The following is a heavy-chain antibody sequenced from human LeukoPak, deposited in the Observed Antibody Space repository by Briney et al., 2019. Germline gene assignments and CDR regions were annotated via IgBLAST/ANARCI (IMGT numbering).Heavy chain of an antibody. J-gene: IGHJ4*02. D-gene: IGHD6-19*01. Sequence: ASVKVSCKASGYTFTSYDINWVRQATGQGLEWMGWMNPNSGNTGYAQKFQGRVTITRNTSISTAFMELSSLRSEDTAVYYCARSSGWTHFDYWGQGTLVSVSS. CDR1: GYTFTSYD. CDR3: ARSSGWTHFDY. CDR2: MNPNSGNT. V-gene: IGHV1-8*03.